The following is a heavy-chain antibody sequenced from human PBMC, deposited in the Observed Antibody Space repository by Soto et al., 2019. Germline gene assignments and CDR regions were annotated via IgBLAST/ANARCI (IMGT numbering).Heavy chain of an antibody. Sequence: SVKVSCKASGGTFGSYAISWVRQAPGQGLEWMGGIIPIFGTANYAQKFQGRVTITADESTSTAYMELSSLRSEDTAVYYCARVEDSSSWIYYYDYWGQGTLVTVSS. CDR2: IIPIFGTA. J-gene: IGHJ4*02. V-gene: IGHV1-69*13. CDR1: GGTFGSYA. D-gene: IGHD6-13*01. CDR3: ARVEDSSSWIYYYDY.